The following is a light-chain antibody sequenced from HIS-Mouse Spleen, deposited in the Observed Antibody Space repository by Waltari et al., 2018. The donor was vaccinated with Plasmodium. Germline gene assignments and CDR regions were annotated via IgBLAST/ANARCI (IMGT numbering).Light chain of an antibody. CDR3: QQYGSSPYT. CDR1: QSVSSSY. Sequence: EIVLTQSPGTLSLSPGERATLSCRSSQSVSSSYLAWYQQKPGQAPRLLIYGESSRPTGIPDRFSGSGSGTDFTLTISRLEPEDFAVYYCQQYGSSPYTFGQGTKLEIK. V-gene: IGKV3-20*01. CDR2: GES. J-gene: IGKJ2*01.